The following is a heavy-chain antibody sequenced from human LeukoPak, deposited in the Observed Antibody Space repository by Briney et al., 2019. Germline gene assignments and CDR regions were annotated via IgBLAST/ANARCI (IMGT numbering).Heavy chain of an antibody. CDR2: SNAGNGNT. V-gene: IGHV1-3*01. J-gene: IGHJ6*04. CDR3: AMGYCSGGSCYGLPYYYYGMDV. Sequence: ASVKVSCKASGYTFTSYAMHWVRQAPGQRLEWRGWSNAGNGNTKYSQKFQGRVTITRDTSASTAYMELSSLRSEDTAVYYCAMGYCSGGSCYGLPYYYYGMDVWGKGTTVTVSS. D-gene: IGHD2-15*01. CDR1: GYTFTSYA.